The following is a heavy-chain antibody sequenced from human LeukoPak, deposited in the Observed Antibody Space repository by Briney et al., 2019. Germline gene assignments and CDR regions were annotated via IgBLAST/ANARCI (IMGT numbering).Heavy chain of an antibody. CDR2: INHSGST. V-gene: IGHV4-34*01. J-gene: IGHJ4*02. Sequence: SETLSLTCAVYGGSFSGYYWSWIRQPPGKGLEWIGEINHSGSTNYNPSLKSRVTISVDTSKNQFSLKLSSVTAADTAAYYCARGRGYGYWGQGTLVTVSS. CDR1: GGSFSGYY. D-gene: IGHD3-16*01. CDR3: ARGRGYGY.